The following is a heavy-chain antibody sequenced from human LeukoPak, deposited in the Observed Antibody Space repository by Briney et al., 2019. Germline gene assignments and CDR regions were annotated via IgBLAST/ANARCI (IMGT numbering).Heavy chain of an antibody. V-gene: IGHV3-30*03. J-gene: IGHJ4*02. CDR2: ISYDGSNK. Sequence: GRSLRLSCAASGFTFSSYGMHWVRQAPGKGLEWVAVISYDGSNKYYADSVKGRFTISRDNSKNTPYLQMNSLRAEDTAVYYCARGDYRDYWGQGTLVTVSS. CDR1: GFTFSSYG. CDR3: ARGDYRDY.